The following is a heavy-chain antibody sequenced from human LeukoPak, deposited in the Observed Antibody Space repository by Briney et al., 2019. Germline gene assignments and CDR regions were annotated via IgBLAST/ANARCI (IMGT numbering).Heavy chain of an antibody. CDR3: AKDTIAAGSGVTFDY. V-gene: IGHV3-23*01. J-gene: IGHJ4*02. CDR2: ISGSGGST. Sequence: GGSLRLSCAASGFTFSSYGMSWVRQAPGKGLEWVSAISGSGGSTYYADSVKGRFTISRDNSKNTLYLQMNSLRAEDTAVYYCAKDTIAAGSGVTFDYWGQGTLVTVSS. CDR1: GFTFSSYG. D-gene: IGHD6-6*01.